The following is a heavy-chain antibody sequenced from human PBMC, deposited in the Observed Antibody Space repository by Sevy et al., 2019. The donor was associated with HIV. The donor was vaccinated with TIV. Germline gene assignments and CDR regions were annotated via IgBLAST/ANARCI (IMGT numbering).Heavy chain of an antibody. CDR3: AGASYYYDSSGYANWFDP. D-gene: IGHD3-22*01. CDR1: GYTFTSYG. V-gene: IGHV1-18*04. CDR2: ISAYNGNT. J-gene: IGHJ5*02. Sequence: ASVKVSCKASGYTFTSYGISWVRQAPGQGLEWMGWISAYNGNTNYAQKLQGRVTMTTDTSTSTAYMELRSLRSDDTAGDYWAGASYYYDSSGYANWFDPWGQGTLVTVSS.